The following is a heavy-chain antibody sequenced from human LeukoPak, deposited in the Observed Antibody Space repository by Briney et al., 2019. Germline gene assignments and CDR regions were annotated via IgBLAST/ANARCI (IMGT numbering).Heavy chain of an antibody. Sequence: SETLSLTCTVSGYSISSGYYWGWIRQPPGKGLEWIGSIYHSGSTYYNPSLKSRFTISVDTSKNQFSLKLSSVTAADTAVYYCVNYYDSSDYQQPNHFDYWGQGTLVTVSS. D-gene: IGHD3-22*01. J-gene: IGHJ4*02. V-gene: IGHV4-38-2*02. CDR3: VNYYDSSDYQQPNHFDY. CDR2: IYHSGST. CDR1: GYSISSGYY.